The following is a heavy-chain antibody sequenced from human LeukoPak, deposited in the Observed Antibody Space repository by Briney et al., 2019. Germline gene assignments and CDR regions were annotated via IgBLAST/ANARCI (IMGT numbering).Heavy chain of an antibody. J-gene: IGHJ6*02. CDR1: GGTFSSYA. CDR2: ISAYNGNT. D-gene: IGHD6-13*01. Sequence: GASVKVSCKASGGTFSSYAISWVRQAPGQGLEWMGWISAYNGNTNYAQKLQGRVTMTTDTSTSTAYMELRSLRSDDTAVYYCARDFLYSIAAERAYYYYGMDVWGQGTTVTVSS. V-gene: IGHV1-18*01. CDR3: ARDFLYSIAAERAYYYYGMDV.